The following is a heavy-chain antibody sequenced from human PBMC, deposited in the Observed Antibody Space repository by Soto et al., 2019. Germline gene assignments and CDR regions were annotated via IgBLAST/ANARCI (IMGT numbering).Heavy chain of an antibody. CDR1: GYTFSRYG. D-gene: IGHD1-26*01. Sequence: QVQLVQSGAEVREPGASVTVARKTSGYTFSRYGITWVRQAPGQGLEWMGWINGNTGHTISARNLEDRLTISKDTSTSTAYMELRSLKSDDTAVYYCAREREWGPLPSWGQGTLVTVSS. CDR3: AREREWGPLPS. V-gene: IGHV1-18*01. J-gene: IGHJ5*02. CDR2: INGNTGHT.